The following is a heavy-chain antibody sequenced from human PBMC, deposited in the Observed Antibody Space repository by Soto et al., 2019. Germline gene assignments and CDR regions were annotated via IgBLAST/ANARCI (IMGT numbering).Heavy chain of an antibody. CDR1: GLTFSSYW. V-gene: IGHV3-74*01. J-gene: IGHJ4*02. CDR2: IDSDGSRT. CDR3: VRCLDGDN. Sequence: EVQLVESGGDLVQPGGSLRLSCAVSGLTFSSYWMHWVRQAPGKGLEWVSRIDSDGSRTNYADSVKGRFTISRDNAKNTLYLKMNSLRADVPAVYYCVRCLDGDNWGQGNLVIVSS.